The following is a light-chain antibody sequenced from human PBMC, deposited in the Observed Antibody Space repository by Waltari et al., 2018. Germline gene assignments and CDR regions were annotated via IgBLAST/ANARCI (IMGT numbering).Light chain of an antibody. J-gene: IGLJ3*02. CDR3: CSYAGSSTWV. CDR1: SSAVGGSNY. Sequence: QSALTQPASVSGSPGQSITISCTGTSSAVGGSNYVSWYQQHPGKAPKLMIYDVSKRPSGVSNRFSGSKSGNTASLTISGLQAEDEADYYCCSYAGSSTWVFGGGTKLTVL. CDR2: DVS. V-gene: IGLV2-23*02.